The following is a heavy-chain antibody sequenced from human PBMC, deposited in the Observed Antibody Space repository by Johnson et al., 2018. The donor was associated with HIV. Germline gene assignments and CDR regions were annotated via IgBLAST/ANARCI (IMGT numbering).Heavy chain of an antibody. V-gene: IGHV3-11*04. CDR2: ISSGPLII. CDR1: GFTFSDYY. Sequence: QVQLVESGGGLGKPGGSLRLSCAASGFTFSDYYMSWLRQPPGERLEWVSYISSGPLIINYADSVKGRFIIPRDNTKNSLYLQMNSLRAEDAAVYYCARDGYHNFWSGYYRDDAFDIWGQGTMVTVSS. D-gene: IGHD3-3*01. J-gene: IGHJ3*02. CDR3: ARDGYHNFWSGYYRDDAFDI.